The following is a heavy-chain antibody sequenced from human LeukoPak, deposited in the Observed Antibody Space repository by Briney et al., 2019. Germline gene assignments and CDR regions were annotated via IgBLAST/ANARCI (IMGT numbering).Heavy chain of an antibody. CDR3: ARDLGEDDSSGYYTYNWFDP. J-gene: IGHJ5*02. V-gene: IGHV1-46*01. Sequence: GASVKVSCTASGYTFTSYYMHWVRQAPRQGLEWMGIINPSGGSTSYAQKFQGRVTMTRDTSTSTVYMELSSLRSEDTAVYYCARDLGEDDSSGYYTYNWFDPWGQGTLVTVSS. CDR1: GYTFTSYY. CDR2: INPSGGST. D-gene: IGHD3-22*01.